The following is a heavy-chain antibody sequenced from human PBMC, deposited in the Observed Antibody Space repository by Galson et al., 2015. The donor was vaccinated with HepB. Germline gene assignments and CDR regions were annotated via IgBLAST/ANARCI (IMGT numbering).Heavy chain of an antibody. V-gene: IGHV4-31*03. CDR2: IYYSGST. D-gene: IGHD4-17*01. Sequence: SLTCTVSGGSISSGGYYWSWIRQHPGKGLEWIGYIYYSGSTYYNPSLKSRVTISVDTSKKQFSLKLRSVTAADTAVYYCARSMTTVNWFDPWGQGTLVTVSS. J-gene: IGHJ5*02. CDR3: ARSMTTVNWFDP. CDR1: GGSISSGGYY.